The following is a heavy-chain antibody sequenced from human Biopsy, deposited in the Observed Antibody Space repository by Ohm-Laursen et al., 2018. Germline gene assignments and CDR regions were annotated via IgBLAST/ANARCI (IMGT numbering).Heavy chain of an antibody. CDR3: VRGGSGSFPFDY. J-gene: IGHJ4*02. D-gene: IGHD3-10*01. CDR2: LFTSGTT. V-gene: IGHV4-4*07. CDR1: GGSINSYY. Sequence: GTLSLTCTVSGGSINSYYWSWVRQPAGKGLEWIGRLFTSGTTNYSPSLNNRVTMSVDTSKNQFSLRLTSVTAADTAAYYCVRGGSGSFPFDYWGPGTLVTVSS.